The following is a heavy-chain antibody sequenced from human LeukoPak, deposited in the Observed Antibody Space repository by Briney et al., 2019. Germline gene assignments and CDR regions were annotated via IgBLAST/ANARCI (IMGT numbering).Heavy chain of an antibody. V-gene: IGHV3-13*01. Sequence: PGGSLRLSCAASGFTFSTYDMHWVRQVTGKGLEWVSGIATSGATYYLGSVKGRFTISRENAKNSLYLQMKNLRAGDTAVYYCARSSGALENAFDIWGQGTMVTVSS. CDR3: ARSSGALENAFDI. CDR1: GFTFSTYD. CDR2: IATSGAT. J-gene: IGHJ3*02. D-gene: IGHD6-6*01.